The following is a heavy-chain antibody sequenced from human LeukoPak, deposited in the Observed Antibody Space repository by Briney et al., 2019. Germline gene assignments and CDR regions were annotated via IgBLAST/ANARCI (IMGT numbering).Heavy chain of an antibody. J-gene: IGHJ3*02. D-gene: IGHD1-1*01. CDR2: IIPILGIA. V-gene: IGHV1-69*04. Sequence: SVKVSCKASGGTFSSYAISWVRQAPGQGLEWMGRIIPILGIANYAQKFQGRVTITADKSTSTAYMELSSLRSEDTAVYYCARSPGESRAFDIWGQGTMVTVSS. CDR1: GGTFSSYA. CDR3: ARSPGESRAFDI.